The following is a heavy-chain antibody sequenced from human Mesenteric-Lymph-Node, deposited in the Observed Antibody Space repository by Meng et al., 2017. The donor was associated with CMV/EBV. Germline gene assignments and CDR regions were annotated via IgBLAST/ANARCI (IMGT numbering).Heavy chain of an antibody. CDR3: AKGLVGATDPGDY. Sequence: AASGFNFSSYSMNWVRQARGKGLEWVSSISSSSSYIYYADSVKGRFTISRDNAKNSLYLQINSLRAEDAAVYYCAKGLVGATDPGDYWGQGTLVTVSS. CDR2: ISSSSSYI. D-gene: IGHD1-26*01. V-gene: IGHV3-21*04. CDR1: GFNFSSYS. J-gene: IGHJ4*02.